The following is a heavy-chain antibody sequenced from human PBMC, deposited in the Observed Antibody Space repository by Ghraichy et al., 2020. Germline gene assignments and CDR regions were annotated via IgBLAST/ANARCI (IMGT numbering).Heavy chain of an antibody. V-gene: IGHV3-74*01. D-gene: IGHD3-10*01. CDR1: GFKFNRYW. CDR2: IESDGSDT. J-gene: IGHJ6*02. Sequence: GGSLRLSCTASGFKFNRYWMHWVRQAPGKGLVWVSRIESDGSDTNYADSVRGRFTISRDNAKNTLFLEMSSLRADDTAIYYCARYGTTGPVSNYYLGLDVWGPGAAVTVSS. CDR3: ARYGTTGPVSNYYLGLDV.